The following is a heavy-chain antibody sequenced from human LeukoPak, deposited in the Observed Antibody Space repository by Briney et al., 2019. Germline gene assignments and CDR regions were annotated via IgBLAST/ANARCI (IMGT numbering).Heavy chain of an antibody. V-gene: IGHV3-48*03. CDR1: GFSFSSYE. CDR2: ISASGTTI. J-gene: IGHJ4*02. D-gene: IGHD6-19*01. CDR3: ARWDSSGWNY. Sequence: GGSLRLSCAASGFSFSSYEMNWVRQAPGKGLEWVSYISASGTTIYYADSVKGRFTISRDNAEKSLYLQMNSLRAEDTAVYYCARWDSSGWNYWGQGTLVTVSS.